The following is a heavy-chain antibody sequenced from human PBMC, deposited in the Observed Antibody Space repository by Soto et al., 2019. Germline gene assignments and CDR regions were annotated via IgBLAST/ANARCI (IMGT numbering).Heavy chain of an antibody. V-gene: IGHV3-23*01. D-gene: IGHD6-13*01. Sequence: GGCLRLSCGASGFTFSDYSMSWVRQAPGKGLEWVSVISGSGGSTHYADSVKGRFTISRDNSKKTLYLQMNSLRAEDTALYYCAKDGGEGYSSSWYDFDYWGQGTLVTVSS. J-gene: IGHJ4*02. CDR2: ISGSGGST. CDR3: AKDGGEGYSSSWYDFDY. CDR1: GFTFSDYS.